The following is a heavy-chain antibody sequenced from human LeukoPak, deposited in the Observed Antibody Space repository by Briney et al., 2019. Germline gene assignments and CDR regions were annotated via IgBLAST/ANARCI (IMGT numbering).Heavy chain of an antibody. CDR1: GFTFSDYY. V-gene: IGHV3-11*01. CDR3: ARVGRSWYYDTLYYFDY. D-gene: IGHD3-9*01. Sequence: PGGSLRLSCAASGFTFSDYYMSWVRQAPGKGLEWVSYISSSGSTIYYADPVKGRFTISRDNAKNSLYLQMNSLRAEDTAVYYCARVGRSWYYDTLYYFDYWGQGTLVTVSS. J-gene: IGHJ4*02. CDR2: ISSSGSTI.